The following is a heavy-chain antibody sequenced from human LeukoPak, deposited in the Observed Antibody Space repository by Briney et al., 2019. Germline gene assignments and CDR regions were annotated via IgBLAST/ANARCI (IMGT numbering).Heavy chain of an antibody. V-gene: IGHV1-18*01. J-gene: IGHJ5*02. Sequence: ASVKVSCKASGYTFTSYGISWVRQAPGQGLEWMGWISAYNGNTNYAQKLQGRVTMTTDTSTSTAYMELRSLRSDDTAVYYCARDLASGYCSSTSCYGPFDPWGQGTLVTVSS. CDR2: ISAYNGNT. D-gene: IGHD2-2*01. CDR1: GYTFTSYG. CDR3: ARDLASGYCSSTSCYGPFDP.